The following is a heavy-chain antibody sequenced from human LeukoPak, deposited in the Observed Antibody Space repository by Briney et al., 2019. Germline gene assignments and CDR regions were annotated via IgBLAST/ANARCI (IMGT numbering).Heavy chain of an antibody. Sequence: QPGGSLRLSCAPSGFTFSSYAMNWVRQAPGKGLEWVSGVNDRGSGTYYADSVKDRFTISRDNSKNILNLQMNSLRAEDTAIYYCIMGYYFDYWGQGTLVTVSS. V-gene: IGHV3-23*01. CDR1: GFTFSSYA. CDR3: IMGYYFDY. J-gene: IGHJ4*02. CDR2: VNDRGSGT.